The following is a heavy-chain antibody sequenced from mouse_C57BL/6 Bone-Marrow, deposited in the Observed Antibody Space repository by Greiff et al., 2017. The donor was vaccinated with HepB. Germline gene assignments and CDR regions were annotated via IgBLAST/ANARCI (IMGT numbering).Heavy chain of an antibody. Sequence: QVHVKQSGAELVRPGTSVKVSCKASEYAFTNYLIEWVKQRPGQGLEWIGVINPGSGGTNYNEKFKGKATLTADKSSSTAYMQLSSLTSEDSAVYFCARGARSGPWFADWGQGTLVTVSA. CDR3: ARGARSGPWFAD. CDR2: INPGSGGT. CDR1: EYAFTNYL. J-gene: IGHJ3*01. V-gene: IGHV1-54*01. D-gene: IGHD3-2*02.